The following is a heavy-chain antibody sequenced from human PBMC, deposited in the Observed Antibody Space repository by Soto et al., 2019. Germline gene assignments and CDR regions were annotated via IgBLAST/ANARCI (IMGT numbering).Heavy chain of an antibody. D-gene: IGHD3-16*02. CDR1: GFTVSSNY. V-gene: IGHV3-53*02. CDR3: AKDPLDYDYVWGSYRYTGEYYFDY. CDR2: ISGSGGST. J-gene: IGHJ4*02. Sequence: EVQLVETGGGLIQPGGSLRLSCAASGFTVSSNYMSWVRQAPGKGLEWVSVISGSGGSTYYADSVKGRFTISRDNSKNTLYLQMNSLRAEDTAVYYCAKDPLDYDYVWGSYRYTGEYYFDYWGQGTLVTVSS.